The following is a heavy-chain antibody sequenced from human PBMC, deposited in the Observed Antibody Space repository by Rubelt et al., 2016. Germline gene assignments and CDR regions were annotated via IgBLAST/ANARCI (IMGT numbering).Heavy chain of an antibody. V-gene: IGHV2-5*02. D-gene: IGHD3-16*01. J-gene: IGHJ4*02. CDR2: IFWDDDK. CDR3: AHSVGYYASVFDY. CDR1: GFSLSTSGVG. Sequence: QITLKESGPALVKPTQTLTLTCPFSGFSLSTSGVGVGWIRQPPGQALEWLALIFWDDDKRYSPYLKSSVTLTKETSKNPVVLTMTNMDPVETGTYYCAHSVGYYASVFDYWGQGTLVTVSS.